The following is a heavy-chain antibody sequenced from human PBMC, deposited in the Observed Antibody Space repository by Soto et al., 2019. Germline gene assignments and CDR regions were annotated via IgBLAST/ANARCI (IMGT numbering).Heavy chain of an antibody. D-gene: IGHD2-8*02. J-gene: IGHJ4*02. CDR2: IIPIFGTT. V-gene: IGHV1-69*14. CDR3: ARDSSAVPVFDC. CDR1: GDTFSNYA. Sequence: QVQLVQSGAEVKKSGSSVKVSCKASGDTFSNYAITWVRQAPGQGLEWMGGIIPIFGTTNYAQKFQGRVTITADKSTSTVYMELSSLRSEDTAVYYCARDSSAVPVFDCWGQGTLVTVSS.